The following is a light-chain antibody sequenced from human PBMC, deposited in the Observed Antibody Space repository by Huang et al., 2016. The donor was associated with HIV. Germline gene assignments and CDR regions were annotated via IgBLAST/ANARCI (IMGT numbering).Light chain of an antibody. CDR1: QDISNF. J-gene: IGKJ1*01. V-gene: IGKV1-8*01. CDR2: AAS. Sequence: AIRMTQSPSSLSASTGDRVTITCRASQDISNFLAWYQQKPGKAPNLLIYAASTLQSGVPSRFNGSGSGTDFTLTISCLQSEDFATYYCQQYYDSRTFGQGTKVEIK. CDR3: QQYYDSRT.